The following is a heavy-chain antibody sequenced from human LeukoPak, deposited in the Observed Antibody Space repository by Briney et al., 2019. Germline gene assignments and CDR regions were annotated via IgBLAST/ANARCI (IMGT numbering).Heavy chain of an antibody. CDR1: GGTFISYA. CDR3: ARAVTWEDYYYYGMDV. J-gene: IGHJ6*02. Sequence: GSSVKVSCKASGGTFISYAISWVRQAPGQGLEWMGGTIPIFGTANYAQKFQGRVTITADESTSTAYMELSSLRSEDTAVYYCARAVTWEDYYYYGMDVWGQGTTVTVSS. CDR2: TIPIFGTA. V-gene: IGHV1-69*01. D-gene: IGHD7-27*01.